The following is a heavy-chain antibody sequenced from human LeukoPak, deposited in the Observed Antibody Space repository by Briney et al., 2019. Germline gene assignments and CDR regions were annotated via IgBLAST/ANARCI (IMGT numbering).Heavy chain of an antibody. V-gene: IGHV1-8*01. Sequence: GASVQVSCKACGCSFNSYYIMWVGQATGQEPDGIGWMNPSSGNTGYAQRFQGRVTMTRDTSTSTAYLELSSLRSEDTAVYYCAAHTYYFSSGSFGHWGQGTLVTVSS. J-gene: IGHJ4*02. CDR2: MNPSSGNT. D-gene: IGHD3-10*01. CDR3: AAHTYYFSSGSFGH. CDR1: GCSFNSYY.